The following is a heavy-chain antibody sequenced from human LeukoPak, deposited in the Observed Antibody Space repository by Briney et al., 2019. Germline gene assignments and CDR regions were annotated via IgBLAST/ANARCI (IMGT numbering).Heavy chain of an antibody. CDR2: IWYDGSHQ. CDR3: ASEKFHTGSHTTPDY. CDR1: GFTFSSFG. V-gene: IGHV3-33*01. J-gene: IGHJ4*02. D-gene: IGHD1-26*01. Sequence: QPGGSLRLSCAASGFTFSSFGMHWVRQAPGKGLEWVAVIWYDGSHQHYADSVKGRFTVSRDNSKNTLYLQMNSLRAEDTAVYYCASEKFHTGSHTTPDYWGQGTLVTVSS.